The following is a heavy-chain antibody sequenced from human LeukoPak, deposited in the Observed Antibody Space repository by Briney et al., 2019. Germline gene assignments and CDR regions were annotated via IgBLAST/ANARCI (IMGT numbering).Heavy chain of an antibody. CDR1: GFTLSNYA. CDR3: ATLYSRYSDY. Sequence: QPGGSLRLSCAASGFTLSNYALSWVRQAPGKGLEWVSAISGSSTLYADSVKGRFTISRDNSGNTVYLQMNSLRVEDTAIYYCATLYSRYSDYWGQGTLVTVS. J-gene: IGHJ4*02. V-gene: IGHV3-23*01. CDR2: ISGSST. D-gene: IGHD3-22*01.